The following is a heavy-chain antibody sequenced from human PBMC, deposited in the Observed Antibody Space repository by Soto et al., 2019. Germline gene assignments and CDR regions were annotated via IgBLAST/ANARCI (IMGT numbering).Heavy chain of an antibody. D-gene: IGHD5-12*01. CDR2: IYYSGST. V-gene: IGHV4-59*01. Sequence: SETLSLTCTVSGGSISRYYWSWIRQPPGKGLEWIGYIYYSGSTNYNPSLKSRVTISVDTSKNQFSLKLSSVTAADTAVYYCASGVATTEYYFDYWGQGTLVTVSS. J-gene: IGHJ4*02. CDR3: ASGVATTEYYFDY. CDR1: GGSISRYY.